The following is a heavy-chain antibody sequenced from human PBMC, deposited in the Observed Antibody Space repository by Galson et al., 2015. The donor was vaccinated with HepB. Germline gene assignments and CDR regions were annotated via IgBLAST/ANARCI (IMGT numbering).Heavy chain of an antibody. V-gene: IGHV3-21*01. Sequence: LRLSCAASGFTFSSYSMNWVRQAPGKGLEWVSSISSSSSYIYYADSVKGRFTISRDNAKNSLYLQMNSLRAEDTAVYYCASGANDFWSGYLNDAFDIWGQGTMVTVSS. J-gene: IGHJ3*02. CDR2: ISSSSSYI. CDR1: GFTFSSYS. D-gene: IGHD3-3*01. CDR3: ASGANDFWSGYLNDAFDI.